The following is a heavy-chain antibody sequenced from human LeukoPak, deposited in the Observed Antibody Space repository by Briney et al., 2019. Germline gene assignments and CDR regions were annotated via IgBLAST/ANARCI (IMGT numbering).Heavy chain of an antibody. D-gene: IGHD6-19*01. CDR3: ARASRQSSGFGAFDI. J-gene: IGHJ3*02. V-gene: IGHV4-59*01. CDR1: GGSISSYY. Sequence: PSETLSLTCTVSGGSISSYYWSWIRQPPGKGLEWIGYIYYSGSTNYNPSLKSRVTISVDTSKNQFSLKLSSVTAADTAVYYCARASRQSSGFGAFDIWGQGTMVTVSS. CDR2: IYYSGST.